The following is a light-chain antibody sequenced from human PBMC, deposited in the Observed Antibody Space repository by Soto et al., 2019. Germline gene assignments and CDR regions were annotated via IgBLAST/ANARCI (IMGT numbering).Light chain of an antibody. CDR3: QQYGSSPGT. Sequence: EIVLTQSPATLSLSPGERATLSCRASQSVSSYLAWYQQKPGQAPRLLIYGASSRATGIPDRFSGSGSGTDFTLTISRLEPEEFAVYYCQQYGSSPGTFGQGTKVDIK. V-gene: IGKV3-20*01. J-gene: IGKJ1*01. CDR2: GAS. CDR1: QSVSSY.